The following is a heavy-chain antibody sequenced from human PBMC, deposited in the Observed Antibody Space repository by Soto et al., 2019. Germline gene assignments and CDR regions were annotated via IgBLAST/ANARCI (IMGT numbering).Heavy chain of an antibody. D-gene: IGHD3-10*01. Sequence: EVQLVESGGGLVQPGGSLRLSCAASGFTFNNYWIHWVRQAPGKGPMWVSRINGDGTTTNYADSVKGRFAISRDNAKNTVYLPMNSLRAEYTALYYCARGVRGHYGKDVWGQGTTVTVSS. CDR1: GFTFNNYW. CDR3: ARGVRGHYGKDV. J-gene: IGHJ6*02. V-gene: IGHV3-74*01. CDR2: INGDGTTT.